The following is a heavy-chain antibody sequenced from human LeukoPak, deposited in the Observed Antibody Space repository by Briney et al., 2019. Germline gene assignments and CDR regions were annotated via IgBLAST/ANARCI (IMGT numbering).Heavy chain of an antibody. CDR2: IYHSGKT. CDR1: GYSISSGYH. J-gene: IGHJ5*02. D-gene: IGHD2-2*01. CDR3: ARDSPNGVVAVDVQEGFDP. Sequence: PETLCLTCAVSGYSISSGYHWGWIRQPPGKGLEWIGSIYHSGKTYYNPSLKSRLTISLDTSKNQFSLKLTSVTAADTAVYYCARDSPNGVVAVDVQEGFDPWGQGTLGTVSS. V-gene: IGHV4-38-2*02.